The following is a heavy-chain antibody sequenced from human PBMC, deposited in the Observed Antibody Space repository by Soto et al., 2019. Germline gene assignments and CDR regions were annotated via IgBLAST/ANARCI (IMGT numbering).Heavy chain of an antibody. V-gene: IGHV3-74*01. Sequence: PGGSLRLSCAASVFTFSSYAMSLVRQAPGKGLEWVSRMNSDGSTTDYADSVKGRFTVSRDNAKNTLYVQMNSLRAEDTAVYYCATAELDYWGPGTMLTVSS. D-gene: IGHD1-7*01. CDR2: MNSDGSTT. J-gene: IGHJ4*02. CDR1: VFTFSSYA. CDR3: ATAELDY.